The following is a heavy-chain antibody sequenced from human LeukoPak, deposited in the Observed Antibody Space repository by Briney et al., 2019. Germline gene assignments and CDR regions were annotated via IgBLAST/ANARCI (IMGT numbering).Heavy chain of an antibody. CDR3: ARSRSGYYYRDAFDI. D-gene: IGHD3-3*01. Sequence: SETLSLTCTVSGGSISSVGSYWSWIRQHPGKGLEWFGYNYYNRSTYYNPSLKSRVTISVDTSKNQFSLKLSSVTAADTAVYYCARSRSGYYYRDAFDIWGQGTMVTVSS. J-gene: IGHJ3*02. CDR2: NYYNRST. CDR1: GGSISSVGSY. V-gene: IGHV4-31*03.